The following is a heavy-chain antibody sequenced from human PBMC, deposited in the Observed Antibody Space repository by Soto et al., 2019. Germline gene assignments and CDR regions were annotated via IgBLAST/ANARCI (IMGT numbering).Heavy chain of an antibody. CDR3: AKESPPGVVYATYFDF. CDR1: GFTVSSYA. D-gene: IGHD2-8*02. CDR2: ISGSGGST. Sequence: GGSLRLSCAASGFTVSSYAMSWVRQAPGKGLEWVSAISGSGGSTYYADSVKGRFTISRDNSKNTLYLQMNSLRAEDTAVYYCAKESPPGVVYATYFDFWGQGTLVTVSS. J-gene: IGHJ4*02. V-gene: IGHV3-23*01.